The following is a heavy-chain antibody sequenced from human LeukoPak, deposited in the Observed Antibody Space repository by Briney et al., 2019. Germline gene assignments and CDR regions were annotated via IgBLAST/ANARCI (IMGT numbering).Heavy chain of an antibody. J-gene: IGHJ3*02. CDR1: GFTFSSYA. Sequence: GGSLRLSCAASGFTFSSYAMSWVRQAPGKGLEWVSAISGSGGSTYYADYVKGRFTIYRDNSKNTMYLQMNSLRAEDTAVYYCAKVGRRITMIVVVTPGAFDIWGQGTMVTVSS. V-gene: IGHV3-23*01. D-gene: IGHD3-22*01. CDR2: ISGSGGST. CDR3: AKVGRRITMIVVVTPGAFDI.